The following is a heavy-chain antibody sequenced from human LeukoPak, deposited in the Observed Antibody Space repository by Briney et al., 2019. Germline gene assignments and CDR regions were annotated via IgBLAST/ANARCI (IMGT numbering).Heavy chain of an antibody. CDR2: ISNSGDYI. V-gene: IGHV3-21*01. D-gene: IGHD1-1*01. J-gene: IGHJ4*02. Sequence: EGSLRLSCAASGFTFSTYSVNCVRQAPGKGLEWVSFISNSGDYIYYADSVKGRFTISRDNAKNSLYLQMNSLRAEDTAVYYCARVNNWNDVEAFDYWGQGTLVTVSS. CDR3: ARVNNWNDVEAFDY. CDR1: GFTFSTYS.